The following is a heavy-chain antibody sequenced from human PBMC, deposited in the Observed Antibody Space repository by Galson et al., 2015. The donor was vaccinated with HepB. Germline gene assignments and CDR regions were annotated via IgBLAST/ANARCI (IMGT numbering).Heavy chain of an antibody. CDR2: IHTATNDT. Sequence: SVKVSCKASGYTFTNYPIHWVRRAPGQGLEWVGWIHTATNDTGFSQKFQGRVSITRDTSATMGYMELTSLTFDDTAIYYCARAGDYLDLWGQGTLVTVSS. D-gene: IGHD1-14*01. CDR1: GYTFTNYP. J-gene: IGHJ4*02. V-gene: IGHV1-3*04. CDR3: ARAGDYLDL.